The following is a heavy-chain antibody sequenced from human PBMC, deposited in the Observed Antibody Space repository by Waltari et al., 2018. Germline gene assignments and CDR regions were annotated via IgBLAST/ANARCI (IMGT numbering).Heavy chain of an antibody. CDR3: ARGVAVGGNTHLDY. CDR1: GDSISSPTYY. CDR2: RYHSGGT. Sequence: QLQLQESGPGLVKPSETLSLTCTVSGDSISSPTYYWGWIRQPPGKGLEWIGTRYHSGGTFSGPSLKSRVSISLDTSKSQFSLKLRSVTATDTAVYYCARGVAVGGNTHLDYWGQGALVTVSS. D-gene: IGHD6-19*01. J-gene: IGHJ4*02. V-gene: IGHV4-39*07.